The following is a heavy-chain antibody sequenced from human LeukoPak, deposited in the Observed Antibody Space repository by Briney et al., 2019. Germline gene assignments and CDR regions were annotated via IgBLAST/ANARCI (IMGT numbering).Heavy chain of an antibody. CDR2: INHSGST. CDR1: GGSFSGYY. Sequence: SETLSLTCAVYGGSFSGYYWSWIRQPPGKGLEWIGEINHSGSTNYNPSLKSRVTISVDTSKNQFSLKLSSVTAADTAVYYCARDRIGAASGNWFDPWGQGTLVTVSS. V-gene: IGHV4-34*01. J-gene: IGHJ5*02. D-gene: IGHD4-17*01. CDR3: ARDRIGAASGNWFDP.